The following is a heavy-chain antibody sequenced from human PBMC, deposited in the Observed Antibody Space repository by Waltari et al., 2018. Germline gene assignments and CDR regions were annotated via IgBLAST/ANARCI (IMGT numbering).Heavy chain of an antibody. CDR3: VRESSSWYYYYYGMDV. CDR1: GGSISSSSYY. J-gene: IGHJ6*02. V-gene: IGHV4-39*07. D-gene: IGHD6-13*01. CDR2: IYYSGST. Sequence: QLQLQESGPGLVKPSETLSLTCTVSGGSISSSSYYWGWIRQPPGKGLEWIGSIYYSGSTYYNPSLKSRVTISVDTSKNQFSLKLSSVTAADTAVYYCVRESSSWYYYYYGMDVWGQGTTVTVSS.